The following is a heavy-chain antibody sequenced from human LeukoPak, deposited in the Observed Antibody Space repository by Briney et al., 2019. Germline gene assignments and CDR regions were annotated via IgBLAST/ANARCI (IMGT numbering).Heavy chain of an antibody. Sequence: ASVKVSCKASGYTFTGYYMHWVRQAPGQGLEGMGWINPNSGGTNYAQKFQGRITMTRDTSISTAYMELSRLRSDDTAVYYCARDDRDGYNYVAYWGQGTLVTVSS. J-gene: IGHJ4*02. V-gene: IGHV1-2*02. D-gene: IGHD5-24*01. CDR1: GYTFTGYY. CDR2: INPNSGGT. CDR3: ARDDRDGYNYVAY.